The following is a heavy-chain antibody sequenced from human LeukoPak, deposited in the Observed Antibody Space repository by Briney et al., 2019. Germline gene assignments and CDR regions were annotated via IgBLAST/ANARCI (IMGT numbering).Heavy chain of an antibody. V-gene: IGHV3-30*02. CDR2: RSNQ. D-gene: IGHD2/OR15-2a*01. Sequence: RSNQQYGDSVKGRFSISRDNSKRTVDLQMNSLRAEDTALYYCAKDLTPVTEEYYFDSWGQGTLVTVS. CDR3: AKDLTPVTEEYYFDS. J-gene: IGHJ4*02.